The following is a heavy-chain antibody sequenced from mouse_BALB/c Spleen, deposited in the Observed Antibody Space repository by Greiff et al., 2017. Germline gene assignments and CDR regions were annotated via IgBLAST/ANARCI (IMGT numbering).Heavy chain of an antibody. CDR1: GYTFTSYW. CDR2: INPSTGYT. J-gene: IGHJ2*01. CDR3: ASHYDYGGYFDY. D-gene: IGHD2-4*01. Sequence: QVQLQQSGAELAKPGASVKMSCKASGYTFTSYWMHWVKQRPGQGLEWIGYINPSTGYTEYNQKFKDKATLTADKSSSTAYMQLSSLTSEDSAVYYCASHYDYGGYFDYWGQGTTLTVSS. V-gene: IGHV1-7*01.